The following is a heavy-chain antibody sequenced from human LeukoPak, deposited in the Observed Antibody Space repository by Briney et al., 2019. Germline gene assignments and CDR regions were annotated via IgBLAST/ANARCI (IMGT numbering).Heavy chain of an antibody. V-gene: IGHV3-15*07. CDR2: IKSKTDGGIT. D-gene: IGHD1-26*01. Sequence: GGSLRLSCAASGFTFSNAWMNWVRQAPGKGLEWVGRIKSKTDGGITDYAAPVKGRFTISRDDSKNTLYLQMNSLKTEDTAVYYCTTDGLDVEWELPSSWGQGTMVTVSS. CDR1: GFTFSNAW. J-gene: IGHJ3*01. CDR3: TTDGLDVEWELPSS.